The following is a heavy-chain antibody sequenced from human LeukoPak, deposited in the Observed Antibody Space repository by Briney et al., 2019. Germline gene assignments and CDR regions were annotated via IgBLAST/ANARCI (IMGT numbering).Heavy chain of an antibody. Sequence: ASVKVSCKASGYTFTSYDINWVRQATGQGLEWMGWINPNSGGTNYAQKFQGWVTMTRDTSISTAYMELSRLRSDDTAVYYCARGTGDDFDYWGQGTLVTVSS. D-gene: IGHD7-27*01. CDR3: ARGTGDDFDY. J-gene: IGHJ4*02. CDR1: GYTFTSYD. V-gene: IGHV1-2*04. CDR2: INPNSGGT.